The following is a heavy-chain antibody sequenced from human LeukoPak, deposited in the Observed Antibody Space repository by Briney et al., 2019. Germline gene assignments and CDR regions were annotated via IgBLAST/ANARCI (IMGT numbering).Heavy chain of an antibody. D-gene: IGHD3-22*01. V-gene: IGHV3-23*01. J-gene: IGHJ3*02. CDR2: ISGSGGST. Sequence: GGSLRLSCAASGFTFSSYAMSWVRQAPGKGLEWVSAISGSGGSTYYADSVKGRFTISRDNSKNTLYLQMNSLRAEDTAVYYCARGRRDYYDSSGYVAFDIWGQGTMVTVSS. CDR1: GFTFSSYA. CDR3: ARGRRDYYDSSGYVAFDI.